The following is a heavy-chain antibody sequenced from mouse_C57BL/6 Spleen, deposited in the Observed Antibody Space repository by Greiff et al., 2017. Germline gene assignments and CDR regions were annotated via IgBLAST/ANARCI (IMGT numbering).Heavy chain of an antibody. D-gene: IGHD1-2*01. CDR3: ARGYSFDY. J-gene: IGHJ2*01. CDR1: GYTFTGYW. CDR2: ILPGSGST. Sequence: QVQLQQSGAELMKPGASVKLSCKATGYTFTGYWIEWVKQRPGHGLEWIGEILPGSGSTNYSEKFKGKATFTADTSSNTAYMQLSSLTTEDSAIYYCARGYSFDYWGQGTTLTVSS. V-gene: IGHV1-9*01.